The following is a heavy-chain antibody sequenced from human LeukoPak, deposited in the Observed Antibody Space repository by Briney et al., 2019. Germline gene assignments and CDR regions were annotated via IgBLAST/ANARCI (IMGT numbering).Heavy chain of an antibody. V-gene: IGHV3-66*01. D-gene: IGHD5-18*01. CDR1: GFTVSSNY. CDR2: IYSGGRT. CDR3: ARDGDTYGYFDY. Sequence: GESLRLSCAASGFTVSSNYMSWVRQAPGKGLEWVSVIYSGGRTYYADSVKGRFTISRDNSKNTLYLQMNSLRAEDTAVYYCARDGDTYGYFDYWGQGTLVTVSS. J-gene: IGHJ4*02.